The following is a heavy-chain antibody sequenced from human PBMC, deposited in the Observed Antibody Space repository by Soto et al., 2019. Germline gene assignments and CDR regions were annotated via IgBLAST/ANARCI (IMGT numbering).Heavy chain of an antibody. V-gene: IGHV1-69*13. J-gene: IGHJ6*02. D-gene: IGHD3-16*01. Sequence: SVKVSCKASGGTFSSYAISWLRQAPGQGLEWMGGIIPIFGTANYAQKFQGRVTITADESTSTAYMELSSLRSEDTAVYYCARNPRRGYYYGMDVWGQGTTVTVSS. CDR3: ARNPRRGYYYGMDV. CDR2: IIPIFGTA. CDR1: GGTFSSYA.